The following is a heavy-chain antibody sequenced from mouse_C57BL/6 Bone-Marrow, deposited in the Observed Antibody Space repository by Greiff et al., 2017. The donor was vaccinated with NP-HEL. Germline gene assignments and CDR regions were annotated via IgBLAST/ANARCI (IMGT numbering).Heavy chain of an antibody. CDR1: GYTFTDYN. CDR2: INPNNGGT. CDR3: ASYYYSNYPFYAMDY. Sequence: VQLQQSGPELVKPGASVKMSCKASGYTFTDYNMHWVKQSHGKSLEWIGYINPNNGGTSYNQKFKGKATLTVNKSSSTAYMELRSLTSEDSAVYYCASYYYSNYPFYAMDYWGQGTSVTVSS. D-gene: IGHD2-5*01. J-gene: IGHJ4*01. V-gene: IGHV1-22*01.